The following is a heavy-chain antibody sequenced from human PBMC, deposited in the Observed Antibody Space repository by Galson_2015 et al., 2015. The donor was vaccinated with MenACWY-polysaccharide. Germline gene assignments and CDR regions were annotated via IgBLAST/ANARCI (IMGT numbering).Heavy chain of an antibody. Sequence: QSGAEVKKPGEFLKISCKGSGYDFTTYWIAWVRQMPGKGLEWMGIIYPGDSDSTYSPSFQGQVTFSVAKSFTTAYLQWASLKASDTAIYYCARLTGPYSYYFYYMDVWGKGTTVTVSS. CDR1: GYDFTTYW. J-gene: IGHJ6*03. V-gene: IGHV5-51*01. D-gene: IGHD3-9*01. CDR2: IYPGDSDS. CDR3: ARLTGPYSYYFYYMDV.